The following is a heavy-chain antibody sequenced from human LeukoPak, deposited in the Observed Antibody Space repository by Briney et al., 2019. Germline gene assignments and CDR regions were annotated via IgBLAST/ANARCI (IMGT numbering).Heavy chain of an antibody. CDR1: GYAFTSYP. CDR3: VRDDTYGHY. Sequence: ASVKVSCKASGYAFTSYPMHWVRQAPGQRLEWMGWINAGNGNTKYSQKFQGRVTITRDTSASTAYMGLSSLRSEDTAVYYCVRDDTYGHYWGQGALVTVSS. CDR2: INAGNGNT. V-gene: IGHV1-3*01. J-gene: IGHJ4*02. D-gene: IGHD3-10*01.